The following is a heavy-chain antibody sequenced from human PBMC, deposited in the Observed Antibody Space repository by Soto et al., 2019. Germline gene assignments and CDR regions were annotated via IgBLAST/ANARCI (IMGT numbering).Heavy chain of an antibody. Sequence: SETLSLTCTVSGGSISSSSYYWGWIRQPPGKGLEWIGSIYYSGSTYYNPSLKSRVTISVDTSKNQFSLKLSSVTAADTAVYYCARLLQVPAAPGAWFDPWGQGTLVTVSS. D-gene: IGHD2-2*01. V-gene: IGHV4-39*01. CDR2: IYYSGST. J-gene: IGHJ5*02. CDR3: ARLLQVPAAPGAWFDP. CDR1: GGSISSSSYY.